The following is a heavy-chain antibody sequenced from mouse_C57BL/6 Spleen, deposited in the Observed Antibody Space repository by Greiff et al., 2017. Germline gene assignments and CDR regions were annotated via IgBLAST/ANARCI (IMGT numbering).Heavy chain of an antibody. V-gene: IGHV1-26*01. D-gene: IGHD4-1*01. CDR3: ARGLGPNYFDY. Sequence: VQLQQSGPELVKPGASVKISCKASGYTFTDYYMNWVKQSPGKSLEWIGDINPNNGGTSYNQKFKGKATLTVDKSSSTAYMELRSLTSEDSAVYYCARGLGPNYFDYWGQGTTLTVSS. CDR2: INPNNGGT. J-gene: IGHJ2*01. CDR1: GYTFTDYY.